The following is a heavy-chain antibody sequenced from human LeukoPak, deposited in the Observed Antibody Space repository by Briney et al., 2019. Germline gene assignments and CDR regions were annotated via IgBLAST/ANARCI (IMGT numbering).Heavy chain of an antibody. Sequence: SETLSLTCTVSGGSISGGRYYLAWIRQPPGKGLEWIASISYNGIPYYNPSLKSRVTISVDTSKNQFSLKLSSVTAADTAVYYCASCKGSGSYNAFDIWGQGTMVTVSS. CDR3: ASCKGSGSYNAFDI. J-gene: IGHJ3*02. D-gene: IGHD3-10*01. CDR2: ISYNGIP. CDR1: GGSISGGRYY. V-gene: IGHV4-39*07.